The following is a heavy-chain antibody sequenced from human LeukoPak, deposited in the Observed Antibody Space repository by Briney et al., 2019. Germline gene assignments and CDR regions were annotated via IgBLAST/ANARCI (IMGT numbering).Heavy chain of an antibody. Sequence: PGGSLRLSCAASGFTFSSYELNWVRQAPGKGLEWVSYISSSGSTIKYADSVKGRFTISRDNSKNTLYLQMNSLRAGDMAVYYCAKVFLTYYDLDYWGQGTLVTVSS. CDR1: GFTFSSYE. J-gene: IGHJ4*02. D-gene: IGHD3-22*01. CDR3: AKVFLTYYDLDY. CDR2: ISSSGSTI. V-gene: IGHV3-48*03.